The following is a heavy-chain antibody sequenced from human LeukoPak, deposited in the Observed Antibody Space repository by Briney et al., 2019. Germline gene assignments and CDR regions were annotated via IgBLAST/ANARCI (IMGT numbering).Heavy chain of an antibody. CDR1: GGSFSGYY. J-gene: IGHJ4*02. D-gene: IGHD3-22*01. V-gene: IGHV4-34*01. CDR3: AGTYYFDTGGYYHYSL. Sequence: PSETLSLTCAVYGGSFSGYYWSWIRQPPGKGLEWIGEINHSGSTNYNPSLKSRVTISVDTSKNQFSLKLSSVTAADTAVYYCAGTYYFDTGGYYHYSLWGQGTLVTVSS. CDR2: INHSGST.